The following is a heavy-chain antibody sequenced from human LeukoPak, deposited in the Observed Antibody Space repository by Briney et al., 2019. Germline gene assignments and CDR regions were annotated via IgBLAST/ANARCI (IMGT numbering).Heavy chain of an antibody. V-gene: IGHV4-34*01. D-gene: IGHD3-10*01. CDR2: INHSGST. CDR3: ARGHSSAGSGSYYYGY. Sequence: PSETLSLTCAVYGGSFSGYYWSWIRQPPGKGLEWIGEINHSGSTNYNPSLKSRVTISVDTSKNQFSLKLSSVTAADTAVYYCARGHSSAGSGSYYYGYWGQGTLVTVSS. CDR1: GGSFSGYY. J-gene: IGHJ4*02.